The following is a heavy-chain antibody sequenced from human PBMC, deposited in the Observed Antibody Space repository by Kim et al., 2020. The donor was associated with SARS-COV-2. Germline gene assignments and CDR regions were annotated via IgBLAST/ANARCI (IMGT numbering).Heavy chain of an antibody. CDR1: GLTFSSYA. D-gene: IGHD3-10*01. J-gene: IGHJ4*02. CDR3: AKGNYGSGRYKDY. CDR2: ISGSSGST. V-gene: IGHV3-23*01. Sequence: GGSLRLSCAASGLTFSSYAMSWVRQAPGKGLEWVSAISGSSGSTYYADSVKGRFTISRDNSKNTLYLQMNSLRAEDTAVYYCAKGNYGSGRYKDYWGQGTLVTVSS.